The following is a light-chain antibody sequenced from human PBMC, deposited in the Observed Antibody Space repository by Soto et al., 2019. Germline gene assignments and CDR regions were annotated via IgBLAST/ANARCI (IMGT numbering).Light chain of an antibody. V-gene: IGKV3-20*01. CDR3: QQHDTSPPLT. CDR1: QSVTSNY. Sequence: EIVLTQSPGTLSLSPGDRATLSCRASQSVTSNYLAWYQQKPGQAPRLLLYGASRRAIGIPDRFSGSGSGTDFTLTISRLEPEDFAVYYCQQHDTSPPLTFGGGTKVEIK. J-gene: IGKJ4*01. CDR2: GAS.